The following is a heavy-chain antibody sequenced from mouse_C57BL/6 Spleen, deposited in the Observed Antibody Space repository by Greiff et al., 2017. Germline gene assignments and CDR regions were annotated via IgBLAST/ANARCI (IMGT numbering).Heavy chain of an antibody. Sequence: EVQLVESGGGLVKPGGSLKLSCAASGFTFSSYAMSWVRQTPEKRLEWVATISDGGSYTYYPDNVKGRFTISRDNAKNNLYLQMSHLKSEDTAMYYSARTLHYYDCSSYYFDYWGQGTTLTVSS. CDR2: ISDGGSYT. D-gene: IGHD1-1*01. CDR1: GFTFSSYA. CDR3: ARTLHYYDCSSYYFDY. J-gene: IGHJ2*01. V-gene: IGHV5-4*01.